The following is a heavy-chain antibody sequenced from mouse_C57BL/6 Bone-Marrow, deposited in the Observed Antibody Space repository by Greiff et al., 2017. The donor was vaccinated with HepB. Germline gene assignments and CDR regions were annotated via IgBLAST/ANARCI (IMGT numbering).Heavy chain of an antibody. Sequence: LVESGAELVKPGASVKISCKASGYAFSSYWMNLVKQRPGKGLEWIGQIYPGDGDTNYNGKFKGKATLTADKSSSTAYMQLSSLTSEDSAVYFCASSSYSAWFAYWGQGTLVTVSA. CDR3: ASSSYSAWFAY. CDR2: IYPGDGDT. CDR1: GYAFSSYW. J-gene: IGHJ3*01. V-gene: IGHV1-80*01. D-gene: IGHD1-1*01.